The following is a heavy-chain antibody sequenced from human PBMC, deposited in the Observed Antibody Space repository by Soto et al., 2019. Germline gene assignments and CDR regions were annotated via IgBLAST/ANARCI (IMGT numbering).Heavy chain of an antibody. Sequence: TGGSLRLSCAASGFTFSSYGMHWVRQAPGTGLEWVSAIDGGGTKTYYADSVKGRFTISRDNSMNTLYLQMDSLRAEDTAIYYCTKEHSNYPDNWFDPWGQGTRVTVSS. V-gene: IGHV3-23*01. CDR1: GFTFSSYG. CDR3: TKEHSNYPDNWFDP. J-gene: IGHJ5*02. CDR2: IDGGGTKT. D-gene: IGHD4-4*01.